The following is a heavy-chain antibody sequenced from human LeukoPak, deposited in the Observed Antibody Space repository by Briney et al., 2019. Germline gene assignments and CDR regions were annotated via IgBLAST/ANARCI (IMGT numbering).Heavy chain of an antibody. CDR2: INPNSGGT. J-gene: IGHJ5*02. CDR1: GYTFTGYY. Sequence: ASVKVSCKASGYTFTGYYMHWVRQAPGQGLEWMGWINPNSGGTKYAQKFQGRVTMTRDTSISTAYMELSRLRSDDTAVYYCARDLVSSHEEGAWFDPWGQGTLVTVSS. CDR3: ARDLVSSHEEGAWFDP. V-gene: IGHV1-2*02. D-gene: IGHD6-6*01.